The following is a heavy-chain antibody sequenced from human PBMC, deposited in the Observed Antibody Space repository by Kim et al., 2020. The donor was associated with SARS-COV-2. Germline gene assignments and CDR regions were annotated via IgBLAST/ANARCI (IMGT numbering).Heavy chain of an antibody. CDR2: ISWNSGSI. V-gene: IGHV3-9*01. CDR1: GFTFDDYA. CDR3: AKSPRRWYQLLIEPFDY. J-gene: IGHJ4*02. Sequence: GGSLRLSCAASGFTFDDYAMHWVRQAPGKGLEWVSGISWNSGSIGYADSVKGRFTISRDNAKNSLYLQMNSLRAEDTALYYCAKSPRRWYQLLIEPFDYWGQGTLVTVSS. D-gene: IGHD2-2*01.